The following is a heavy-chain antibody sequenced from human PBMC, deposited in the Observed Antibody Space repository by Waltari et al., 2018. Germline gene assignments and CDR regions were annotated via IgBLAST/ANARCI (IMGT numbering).Heavy chain of an antibody. J-gene: IGHJ3*02. CDR3: ARPNINGRLGGAFDI. D-gene: IGHD3-16*01. Sequence: QLQLQESGPGLVKPSETLSLTCNVSGASISSSNRSWGWIRQPPGKGLEWIASIYYSGSTYYNPSLRSRVSISVDTSKNQFSLEVTSVTAADTGAYYCARPNINGRLGGAFDIWGRGTTVTVSS. V-gene: IGHV4-39*01. CDR1: GASISSSNRS. CDR2: IYYSGST.